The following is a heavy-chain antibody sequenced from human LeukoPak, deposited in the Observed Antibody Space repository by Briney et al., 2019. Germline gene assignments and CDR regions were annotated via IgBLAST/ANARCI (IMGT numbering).Heavy chain of an antibody. V-gene: IGHV4-59*08. CDR3: ARRMVTVTDAFDI. CDR2: VFHSGTT. CDR1: GDSLTSHF. D-gene: IGHD2-21*02. J-gene: IGHJ3*02. Sequence: SETLSLTCNVSGDSLTSHFWSWIRQTPGKGLEWIGYVFHSGTTNYSPSLKRRVTISLDTSKKESYLRLASMTAADIGVYYCARRMVTVTDAFDIWGRGTKVSVSS.